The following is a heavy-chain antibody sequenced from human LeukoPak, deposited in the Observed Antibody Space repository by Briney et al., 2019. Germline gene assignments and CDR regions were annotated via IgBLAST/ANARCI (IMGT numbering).Heavy chain of an antibody. D-gene: IGHD3-16*01. Sequence: ASVKVSCKASGYTFTSYYMHWVRQAPGQGLEWMGIINPSGGSTSYAQKFQGRVTMTRDMSTSTVYMELSSLRSEDTAVYYCARAQRLPYYYYYMDVWGKGTTVTVSS. CDR1: GYTFTSYY. V-gene: IGHV1-46*01. CDR2: INPSGGST. J-gene: IGHJ6*03. CDR3: ARAQRLPYYYYYMDV.